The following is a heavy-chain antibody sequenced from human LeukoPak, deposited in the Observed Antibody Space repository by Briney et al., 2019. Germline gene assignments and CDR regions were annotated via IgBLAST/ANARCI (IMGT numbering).Heavy chain of an antibody. CDR2: ISAYNGNT. CDR1: GYTFTSYD. J-gene: IGHJ5*02. D-gene: IGHD2-2*02. Sequence: ASVKVSCKASGYTFTSYDINWVRQAPGQGLEWMGWISAYNGNTNYAQKLQGRVTMTTDTSTSTAYMELRSLRSDDTAVYYCARVDCSSTSCYTFWFDPWGQGTLVTVSS. V-gene: IGHV1-18*01. CDR3: ARVDCSSTSCYTFWFDP.